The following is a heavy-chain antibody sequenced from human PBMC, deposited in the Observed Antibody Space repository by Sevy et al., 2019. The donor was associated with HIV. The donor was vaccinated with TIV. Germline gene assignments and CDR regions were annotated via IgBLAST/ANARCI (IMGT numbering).Heavy chain of an antibody. CDR2: ISRTSTTT. CDR3: AREAYYYHSREENWFDP. D-gene: IGHD3-22*01. CDR1: GFTFSTYS. J-gene: IGHJ5*02. Sequence: GGCLRLSCKASGFTFSTYSMHCVRQAPGKGLEWVSSISRTSTTTYYADSAKGRFTISRDNAKNSLYLQMNSLRDDDTAVYYCAREAYYYHSREENWFDPWGQGTLVTVSS. V-gene: IGHV3-48*02.